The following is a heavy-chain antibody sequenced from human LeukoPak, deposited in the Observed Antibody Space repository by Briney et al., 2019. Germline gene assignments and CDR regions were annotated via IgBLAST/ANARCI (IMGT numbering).Heavy chain of an antibody. Sequence: SETLSLTCAVYGGSFSGYYWSWIRQPPGKGLEWIGEINHSGSTNYNPSLKSRVTISVDKSKNQFSLKLSSVTAADTAVYYCANDCSGGSCYQVWGQGTLVTVSS. CDR1: GGSFSGYY. D-gene: IGHD2-15*01. J-gene: IGHJ4*02. CDR2: INHSGST. V-gene: IGHV4-34*01. CDR3: ANDCSGGSCYQV.